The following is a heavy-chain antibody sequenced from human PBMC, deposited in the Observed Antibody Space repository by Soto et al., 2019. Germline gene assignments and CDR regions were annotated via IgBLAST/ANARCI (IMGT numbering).Heavy chain of an antibody. CDR1: GYTFITHG. Sequence: QVRLVQSGAEVKKPGASVKVSCKASGYTFITHGISWVRQAPGQGLEWMGRISAYNGDTKYAQRFQGGVTLTTDKSSTPAYMEMRILRSADTAVYYCARDGTGGVLGLNKYYYVDVWREGTTVTVSS. CDR3: ARDGTGGVLGLNKYYYVDV. J-gene: IGHJ6*03. V-gene: IGHV1-18*01. CDR2: ISAYNGDT. D-gene: IGHD2-8*02.